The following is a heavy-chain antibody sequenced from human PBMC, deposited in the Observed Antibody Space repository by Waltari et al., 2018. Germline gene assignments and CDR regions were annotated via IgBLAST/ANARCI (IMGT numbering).Heavy chain of an antibody. Sequence: QSQLVQSGAKVRMPGAAVKISCKADGYTLTAYTIHSIRQAPGQSLKWMGLINVGQRDTNYSEKLQGRVTIARDTSDTSASTVYMYLRSLTSDDTAIYYCARGSRLSGSDYFEVWGQGTLLTVSS. CDR2: INVGQRDT. CDR1: GYTLTAYT. D-gene: IGHD5-12*01. J-gene: IGHJ3*01. CDR3: ARGSRLSGSDYFEV. V-gene: IGHV1-3*01.